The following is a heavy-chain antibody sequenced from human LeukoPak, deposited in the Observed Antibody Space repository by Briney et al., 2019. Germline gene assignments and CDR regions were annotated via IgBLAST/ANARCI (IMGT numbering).Heavy chain of an antibody. D-gene: IGHD3-3*01. CDR3: ARTRITIFGVVIPDAFDI. J-gene: IGHJ3*02. CDR1: GGSISSSSYY. V-gene: IGHV4-39*07. CDR2: IYYSGST. Sequence: TSEALSLTCTVSGGSISSSSYYWGWIRQPPGKGLEWIGSIYYSGSTYYNPSLKSRVTISVDTSKNQFSLKLSSVTAADTAVYYCARTRITIFGVVIPDAFDIWGQGTMVTVSS.